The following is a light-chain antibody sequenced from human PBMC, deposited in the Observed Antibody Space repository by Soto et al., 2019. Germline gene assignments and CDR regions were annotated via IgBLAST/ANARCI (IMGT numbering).Light chain of an antibody. CDR2: DAS. Sequence: EIVLSQSPATLSLSPGERATLSCRASQSVSSYLAWYQHIPGQAPRLLIYDASKRATGIPVRFSGSGSGTDFTLTISSLEPEDFAVYYCQQRSNWPPTWTFGQGTKVEVK. CDR1: QSVSSY. J-gene: IGKJ1*01. CDR3: QQRSNWPPTWT. V-gene: IGKV3-11*01.